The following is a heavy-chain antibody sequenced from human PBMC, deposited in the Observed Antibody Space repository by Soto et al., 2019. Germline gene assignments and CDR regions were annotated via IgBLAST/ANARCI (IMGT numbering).Heavy chain of an antibody. D-gene: IGHD3-22*01. J-gene: IGHJ5*02. CDR2: IYYSGST. Sequence: SETLSLTCTVSGGSISSYYWGWIRQPPGKGLEWIGYIYYSGSTNYNPSLKIRVTISVDTSKNQFSLKLSSVTAADTAVYYCARDQATYYYDSSGKNWFDPWGQGNLVTVPS. V-gene: IGHV4-59*01. CDR3: ARDQATYYYDSSGKNWFDP. CDR1: GGSISSYY.